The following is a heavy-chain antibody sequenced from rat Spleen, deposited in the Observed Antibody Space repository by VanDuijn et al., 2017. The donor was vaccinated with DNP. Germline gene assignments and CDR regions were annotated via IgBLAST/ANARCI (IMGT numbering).Heavy chain of an antibody. CDR3: ARHLTSSTEAYAMDA. CDR1: GFTFSDYY. J-gene: IGHJ4*01. D-gene: IGHD1-11*01. Sequence: EVQLVESGGGLVQPGRSLKLSCAASGFTFSDYYMAWVRQAPTKGLEWVASISTGGGNTYYRDSVKGRFTISRDNAKNTQYLQMDSLRSEDTATYYCARHLTSSTEAYAMDAWGQGTSVTVSS. CDR2: ISTGGGNT. V-gene: IGHV5S13*01.